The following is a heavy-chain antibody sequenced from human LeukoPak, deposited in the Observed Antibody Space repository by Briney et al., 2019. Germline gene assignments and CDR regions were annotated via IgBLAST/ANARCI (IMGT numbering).Heavy chain of an antibody. CDR1: GFTFSSYA. V-gene: IGHV3-23*01. D-gene: IGHD3-22*01. Sequence: GGSLRLSCAASGFTFSSYAMSWVRQAPGKGLEWVSAISGSGGSTYYADSVKGRFTISRDNSKNTLYLQMNSLRAEDTAVYYCAKDYDSSVYVGLFDYWGQGTLVTVSS. J-gene: IGHJ4*02. CDR2: ISGSGGST. CDR3: AKDYDSSVYVGLFDY.